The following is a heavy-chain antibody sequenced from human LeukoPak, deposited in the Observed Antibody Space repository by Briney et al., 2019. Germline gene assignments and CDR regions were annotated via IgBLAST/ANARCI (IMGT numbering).Heavy chain of an antibody. J-gene: IGHJ5*02. CDR1: GYTFTSYD. Sequence: ASVKVSCKASGYTFTSYDINWVRQATGQGLEWMGWMNPNSGNTGYAQKFQGRVTMTRNTSISTAYMELSSLRSEDTAVYYCARGVSTLYVLGSYRNSRYNWFDPWGQGTLVTVSS. D-gene: IGHD3-16*02. CDR3: ARGVSTLYVLGSYRNSRYNWFDP. V-gene: IGHV1-8*01. CDR2: MNPNSGNT.